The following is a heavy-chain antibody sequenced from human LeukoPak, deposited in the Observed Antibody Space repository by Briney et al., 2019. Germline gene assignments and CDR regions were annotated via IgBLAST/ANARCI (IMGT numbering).Heavy chain of an antibody. D-gene: IGHD6-13*01. CDR2: INQDGSEK. V-gene: IGHV3-7*01. CDR3: AKDRVTAAGYYFDY. Sequence: GGSLRLSCAASGLTFTNSWMSWVRQAPGKGLEWVANINQDGSEKHYVDSVKGRFTISRDNSKNTLYLQMTSLRAEDTAVYYCAKDRVTAAGYYFDYWGQGTLVTVSS. J-gene: IGHJ4*02. CDR1: GLTFTNSW.